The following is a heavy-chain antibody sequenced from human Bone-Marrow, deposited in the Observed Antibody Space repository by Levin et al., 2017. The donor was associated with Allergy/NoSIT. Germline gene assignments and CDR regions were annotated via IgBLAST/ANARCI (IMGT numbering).Heavy chain of an antibody. J-gene: IGHJ5*02. Sequence: SQTLSLTCAVSGYSISSGYYWGWIRQPPGKGLEWIGSIYHSGSTYYNPSLKSRVTISVDTSKNQFSLKLSSVTAADTAVYYCAGEGVVVPAAMDWFDPWGQGTLVTVSS. CDR3: AGEGVVVPAAMDWFDP. V-gene: IGHV4-38-2*01. D-gene: IGHD2-2*01. CDR2: IYHSGST. CDR1: GYSISSGYY.